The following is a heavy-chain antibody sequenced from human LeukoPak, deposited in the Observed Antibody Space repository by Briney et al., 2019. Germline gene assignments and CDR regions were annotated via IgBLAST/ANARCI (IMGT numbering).Heavy chain of an antibody. CDR1: GFTFSSYA. D-gene: IGHD6-19*01. J-gene: IGHJ4*02. CDR3: ARTGAVAVPFDY. Sequence: GSLRLSCAASGFTFSSYAMSWVRQAPGKGLEWIGEINHSGSTNYNPSLKSRVTISVDTSKNQFSLKLSSVTAADTAVYYCARTGAVAVPFDYWGQGTLVTVSS. V-gene: IGHV4-34*01. CDR2: INHSGST.